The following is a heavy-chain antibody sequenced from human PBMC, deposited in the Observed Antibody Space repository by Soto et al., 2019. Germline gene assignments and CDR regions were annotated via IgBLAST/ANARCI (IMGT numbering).Heavy chain of an antibody. CDR1: GFTFSSYG. CDR2: ISYDGSNK. D-gene: IGHD3-10*01. CDR3: AKVADVVRGVIIPRYFDY. V-gene: IGHV3-30*18. Sequence: PGGSLRLSCAASGFTFSSYGMHWVRQAPGKGLEWVAVISYDGSNKYYADSVKGRFTISRDNSKNTLYLQMNSLRAEDTAVYYCAKVADVVRGVIIPRYFDYWGQGTLVTVSS. J-gene: IGHJ4*02.